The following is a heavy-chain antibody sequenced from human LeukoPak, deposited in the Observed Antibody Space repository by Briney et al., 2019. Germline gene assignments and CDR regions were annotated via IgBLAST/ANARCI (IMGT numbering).Heavy chain of an antibody. Sequence: ASVKVSCKTSGYTFNTYGIAWVRQAPGQGLEWMGWISAYNGNTNYAQNLQDRVTMTTDTSTTTAYMELRSLRSADTAVYYCAREGSLYDSGNYYLSWFDPWGQGTLVTVSP. CDR1: GYTFNTYG. CDR2: ISAYNGNT. D-gene: IGHD3-22*01. J-gene: IGHJ5*02. CDR3: AREGSLYDSGNYYLSWFDP. V-gene: IGHV1-18*01.